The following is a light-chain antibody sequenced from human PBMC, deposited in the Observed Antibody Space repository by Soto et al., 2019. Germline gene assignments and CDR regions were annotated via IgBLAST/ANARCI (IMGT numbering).Light chain of an antibody. CDR3: SSYTSSRPYV. J-gene: IGLJ1*01. CDR2: EVS. V-gene: IGLV2-14*01. Sequence: ALTQPASVSGSPGQSITISCTGTSSDVGDYNYVSWYQQPPGKAPKLMIYEVSTRPSGVSNRFTGSKSGNTASLTISGLQAEDEADYYCSSYTSSRPYVFGTGTKVTVL. CDR1: SSDVGDYNY.